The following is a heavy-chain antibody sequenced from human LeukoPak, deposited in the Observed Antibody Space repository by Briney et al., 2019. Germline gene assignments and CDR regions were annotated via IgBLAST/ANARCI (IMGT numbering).Heavy chain of an antibody. D-gene: IGHD7-27*01. CDR3: ASNPPRTGDFNS. CDR2: MSPNNGNT. Sequence: PVASVKVSCKTSGYTFTNYDINWVRQATGQGLEWLGWMSPNNGNTGYAQKFQGRVTMTRDTSINTAYMELSSLRSEDTAMYYCASNPPRTGDFNSWGQGALVTVSS. V-gene: IGHV1-8*01. J-gene: IGHJ4*02. CDR1: GYTFTNYD.